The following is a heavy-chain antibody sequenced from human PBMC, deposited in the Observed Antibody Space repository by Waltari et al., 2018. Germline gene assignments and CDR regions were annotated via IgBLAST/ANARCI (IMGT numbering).Heavy chain of an antibody. CDR2: ISTSVST. J-gene: IGHJ4*02. CDR1: GGSISSGSYY. V-gene: IGHV4-61*02. CDR3: ARGGAAGIFDY. Sequence: QVQLQESGPGLVKPSQTLSLTCAVSGGSISSGSYYWSWIRQPAGKGLEWIGRISTSVSTNYNPSLKSRVTISVDKSKNQFSLKLSSVTAADTAVYYCARGGAAGIFDYWGQGTLVTVSS. D-gene: IGHD6-13*01.